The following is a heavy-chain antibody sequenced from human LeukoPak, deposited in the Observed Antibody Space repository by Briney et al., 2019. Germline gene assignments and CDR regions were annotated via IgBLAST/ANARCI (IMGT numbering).Heavy chain of an antibody. J-gene: IGHJ4*02. Sequence: GRSLRLSCAASGFTFSSYGMHWVRQAPGKGLEWVAVISYDGSNKYYADSVKGRFIISRDNAKNSLYLQMNSLRAEDTAMYYCARDSLTYYDFWSGLGYWGQGTLVTVSS. D-gene: IGHD3-3*01. CDR2: ISYDGSNK. CDR3: ARDSLTYYDFWSGLGY. CDR1: GFTFSSYG. V-gene: IGHV3-30*03.